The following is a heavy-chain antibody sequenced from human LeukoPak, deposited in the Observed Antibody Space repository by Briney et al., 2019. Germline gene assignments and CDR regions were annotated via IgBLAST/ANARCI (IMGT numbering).Heavy chain of an antibody. CDR2: IYDTGST. D-gene: IGHD4-23*01. CDR1: GGSLSGTGYY. Sequence: SETLSLTCSVSGGSLSGTGYYWGWIRQPPGKGLEWIANIYDTGSTYYNPSLKTRVTISLDAAKNQVSLNLKSVTAADTAVYYCARVHGGNWFDPWGQGTLVTVSS. J-gene: IGHJ5*02. CDR3: ARVHGGNWFDP. V-gene: IGHV4-39*07.